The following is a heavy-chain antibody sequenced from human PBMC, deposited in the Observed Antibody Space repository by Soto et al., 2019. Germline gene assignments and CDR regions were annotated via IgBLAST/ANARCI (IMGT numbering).Heavy chain of an antibody. V-gene: IGHV3-23*01. CDR2: ISGSGGST. J-gene: IGHJ4*02. CDR1: GFTFSSYA. D-gene: IGHD3-16*01. Sequence: EVQLLESGGGLVHPGGALRLSCAASGFTFSSYAMSWVRQAPGKGLEWVSAISGSGGSTYYADPVKGRVTISRDKSKNTLKLQMNSLRAEDTAVYYCAKRPTDNTVITFPPFAYRGQGTLVTVSS. CDR3: AKRPTDNTVITFPPFAY.